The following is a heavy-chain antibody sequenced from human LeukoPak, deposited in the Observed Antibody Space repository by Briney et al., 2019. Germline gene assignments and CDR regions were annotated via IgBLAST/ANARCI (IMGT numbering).Heavy chain of an antibody. J-gene: IGHJ3*02. CDR3: ARGGWGSGSYYGAFDI. CDR2: IYSGGST. CDR1: GFTVSSNY. Sequence: GGSLRLSCAASGFTVSSNYMSWVRQAPGKGLEWVSVIYSGGSTYYADSVKGRFTISRHNSKNTLYLQMNSLRAEDTAVYYCARGGWGSGSYYGAFDIWGQGTMVTASS. V-gene: IGHV3-53*04. D-gene: IGHD3-10*01.